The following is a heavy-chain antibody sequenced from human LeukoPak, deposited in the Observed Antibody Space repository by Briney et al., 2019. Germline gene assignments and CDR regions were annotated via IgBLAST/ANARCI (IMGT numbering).Heavy chain of an antibody. CDR3: ARVYSNPTYHGMDV. J-gene: IGHJ6*02. CDR2: IIPIFGTA. D-gene: IGHD4-11*01. V-gene: IGHV1-69*13. Sequence: SVKVSCKASGGTFSSYAISWVRQAPGQGLEWMGGIIPIFGTANYAQKFQGRVTITADESTSTAYMELSSLRSEDTAVYYCARVYSNPTYHGMDVWGQGTTVTVSS. CDR1: GGTFSSYA.